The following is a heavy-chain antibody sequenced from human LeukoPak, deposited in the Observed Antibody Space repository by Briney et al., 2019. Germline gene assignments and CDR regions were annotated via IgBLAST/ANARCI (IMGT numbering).Heavy chain of an antibody. V-gene: IGHV2-5*01. CDR3: AGLRLSWFDP. D-gene: IGHD3-10*01. CDR1: GFSLSTSAVG. Sequence: SGATLVKLTQTLTLPCTFSGFSLSTSAVGVGWIRQPPGKALEWLALIYWNDDKRYSPSLKSRLTITKDTSKNQVVLTMTNMDPVDTATYYCAGLRLSWFDPWGQGTLVTVSS. CDR2: IYWNDDK. J-gene: IGHJ5*02.